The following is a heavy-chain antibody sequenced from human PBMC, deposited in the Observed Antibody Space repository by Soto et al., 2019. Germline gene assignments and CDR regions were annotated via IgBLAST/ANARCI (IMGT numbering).Heavy chain of an antibody. V-gene: IGHV3-33*01. J-gene: IGHJ4*02. CDR1: GFTFSSYG. CDR3: ARQRSIAAVGYFDY. CDR2: IWYDGSNK. Sequence: GGSLRLSCAASGFTFSSYGMHWVRQAPGKGLEWVAVIWYDGSNKYYADSVKGRFTISRDNSKNTLYLQMNSLRAEDTSVYYCARQRSIAAVGYFDYWGQGTLVTVSS. D-gene: IGHD6-13*01.